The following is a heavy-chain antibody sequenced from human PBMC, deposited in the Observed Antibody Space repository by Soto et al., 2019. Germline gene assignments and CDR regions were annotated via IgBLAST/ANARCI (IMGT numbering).Heavy chain of an antibody. J-gene: IGHJ3*02. V-gene: IGHV1-18*01. D-gene: IGHD1-1*01. CDR3: ARDSSAEPRGALDI. CDR1: GYTFTSHG. Sequence: ASVKVSCKASGYTFTSHGISWVRQAPGQGLEWMGWISAYNGNTNYAQKLQGRVTMTTDTSTSTAYMELRSLRSDDTAVYYCARDSSAEPRGALDIWGQGTMVTVSS. CDR2: ISAYNGNT.